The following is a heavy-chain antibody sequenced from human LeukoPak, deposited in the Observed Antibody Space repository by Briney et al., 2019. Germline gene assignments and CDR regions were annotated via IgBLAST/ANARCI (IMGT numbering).Heavy chain of an antibody. Sequence: SETLSLTCTVSGGSISSYYWSWIRQPPGKGLEWIGYIYYSGSTNYNPSLKSRVTISVDTSKNQFSLKLSSVTAADTAVYYCARVHTRRGYSYGPADYWGQGTLVTVSS. V-gene: IGHV4-59*01. CDR3: ARVHTRRGYSYGPADY. CDR2: IYYSGST. D-gene: IGHD5-18*01. CDR1: GGSISSYY. J-gene: IGHJ4*02.